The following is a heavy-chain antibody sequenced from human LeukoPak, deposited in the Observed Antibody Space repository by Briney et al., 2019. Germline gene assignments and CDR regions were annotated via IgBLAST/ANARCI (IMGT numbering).Heavy chain of an antibody. D-gene: IGHD3-22*01. CDR3: AREGSIYYDDSSGYLGY. J-gene: IGHJ4*02. V-gene: IGHV4-61*02. CDR2: IYSGGRT. CDR1: GDSSTSGFYY. Sequence: SETLSLTCAVSGDSSTSGFYYWSWIRQPAGKGLEWIGRIYSGGRTNYNPSLKGRVTISVDTSRNQFSLKVSSVTAADTAVYYCAREGSIYYDDSSGYLGYWGQGTLVTVSS.